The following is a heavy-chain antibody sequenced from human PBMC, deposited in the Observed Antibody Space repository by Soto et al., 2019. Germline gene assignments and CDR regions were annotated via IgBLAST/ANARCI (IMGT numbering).Heavy chain of an antibody. V-gene: IGHV1-69*13. CDR2: IIPIFGTA. CDR1: GGTFSSYA. Sequence: ASVKVSCKASGGTFSSYAISWVRQAPGQGLEWMGGIIPIFGTANYAQKFQGRVTITADESTSTAYMELSSLRSEDTAVYYCARDLRLERRGDYFDYWGQGTLVTVSS. D-gene: IGHD1-1*01. CDR3: ARDLRLERRGDYFDY. J-gene: IGHJ4*02.